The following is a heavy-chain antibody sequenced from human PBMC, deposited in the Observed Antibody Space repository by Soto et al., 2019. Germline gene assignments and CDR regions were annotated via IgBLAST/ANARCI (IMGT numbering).Heavy chain of an antibody. J-gene: IGHJ5*02. CDR3: ARDLSWGHCSSTTCYGRDWLDP. CDR1: GYTFSSYG. Sequence: APVKVSCKASGYTFSSYGISWVRQAPGQGLEWMGWISAYDGNTNYAQKLQGRVTMTTDTSTSTAYMELRSLRFDDTAVYYCARDLSWGHCSSTTCYGRDWLDPWGQGTLVTVSS. D-gene: IGHD2-2*01. V-gene: IGHV1-18*01. CDR2: ISAYDGNT.